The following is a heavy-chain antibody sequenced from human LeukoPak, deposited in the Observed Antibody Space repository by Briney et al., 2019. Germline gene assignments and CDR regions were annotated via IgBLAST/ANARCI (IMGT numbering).Heavy chain of an antibody. CDR3: ARDASNLIGIAAAGSVPDWFDP. V-gene: IGHV1-46*01. Sequence: ASVKVSCKASGYTFTSYYMHWVRQAPGQGLEWMGIINPSCGSTSYAQKFQGRVTMTRDTSTSTVYMELSSLRSEDTAVYYCARDASNLIGIAAAGSVPDWFDPWGQGTLVTVSS. CDR1: GYTFTSYY. D-gene: IGHD6-13*01. CDR2: INPSCGST. J-gene: IGHJ5*02.